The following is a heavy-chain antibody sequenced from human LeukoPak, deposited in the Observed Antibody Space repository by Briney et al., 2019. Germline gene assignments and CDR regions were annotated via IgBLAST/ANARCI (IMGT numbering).Heavy chain of an antibody. J-gene: IGHJ6*02. CDR2: ISGSGGST. D-gene: IGHD5-12*01. CDR1: GFTFSSYA. V-gene: IGHV3-23*01. Sequence: AGGSLRLSCAASGFTFSSYAMSWVRQAPGKGLEWVSAISGSGGSTYYADSVKGRFTISRDNSKNTQYLQMNSLRAEDTAVYYCAKVGGYAQRHYYYYYGMDVWGQGTTVTVSS. CDR3: AKVGGYAQRHYYYYYGMDV.